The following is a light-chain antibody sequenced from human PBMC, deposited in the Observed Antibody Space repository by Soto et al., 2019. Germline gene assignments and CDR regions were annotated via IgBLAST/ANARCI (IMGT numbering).Light chain of an antibody. CDR3: QQSYRTPY. Sequence: DIQMTQSPSSLSASVGDRVTITCRASQSISSYLNWYQQKPGKAPKLPIYAASSLQSGVPSRFSGSGSGTDFTLTISSLQPEDFATYYCQQSYRTPYFGGGTKVDIK. CDR1: QSISSY. J-gene: IGKJ4*01. V-gene: IGKV1-39*01. CDR2: AAS.